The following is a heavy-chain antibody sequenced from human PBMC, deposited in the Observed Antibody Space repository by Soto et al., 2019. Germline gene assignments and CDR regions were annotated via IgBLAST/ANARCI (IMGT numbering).Heavy chain of an antibody. J-gene: IGHJ4*02. CDR1: GFSLTTSGVG. V-gene: IGHV2-5*02. D-gene: IGHD3-10*01. Sequence: QITLKDSGPTLVRPTQTHTPTCTFSGFSLTTSGVGLGSNHQPPGKALEWLAVIYWDDEKRYSLSLKSRISITKHTSKNQVVLTRANMDPVDTATYYCAHHPCYGLRSYSFDNWGQGTLVTVSS. CDR3: AHHPCYGLRSYSFDN. CDR2: IYWDDEK.